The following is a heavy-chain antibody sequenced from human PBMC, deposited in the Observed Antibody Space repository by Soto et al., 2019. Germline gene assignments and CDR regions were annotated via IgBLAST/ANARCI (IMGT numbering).Heavy chain of an antibody. Sequence: PGGSLRLSCAASGFTFSSYWMSRVRQAPGKGLEWVANMRQDGSEKYYVDSVKGRFTISRDNAKNSLYLQMNSLRAEDTAVYYCARILCSSTSCYTFDYWGQGTLVTVSS. CDR1: GFTFSSYW. J-gene: IGHJ4*02. CDR2: MRQDGSEK. CDR3: ARILCSSTSCYTFDY. V-gene: IGHV3-7*03. D-gene: IGHD2-2*02.